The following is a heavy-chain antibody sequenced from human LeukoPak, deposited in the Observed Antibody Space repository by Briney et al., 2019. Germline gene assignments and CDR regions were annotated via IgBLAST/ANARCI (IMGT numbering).Heavy chain of an antibody. Sequence: SETLSLTCTVSGGSISSYYWSWIRQPPGKGLELIGYIQNRGSTNYNPSLNIQVTLSVDTSKNQFSLKLTSVTAADTAVYYCARDRPGIAVAGDAFDIWGQGTMVTVSS. CDR1: GGSISSYY. D-gene: IGHD6-19*01. V-gene: IGHV4-59*01. CDR3: ARDRPGIAVAGDAFDI. CDR2: IQNRGST. J-gene: IGHJ3*02.